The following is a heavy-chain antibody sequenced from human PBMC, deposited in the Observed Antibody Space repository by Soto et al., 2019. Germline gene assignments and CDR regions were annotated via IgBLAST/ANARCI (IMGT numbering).Heavy chain of an antibody. CDR3: ARDWGAVVPDADLGDYGMDV. CDR2: IYYSGST. Sequence: SETLSLTCTVSGGSVSSGSYYWSWIRQPPGKGLEWIGYIYYSGSTNYNPSLKSRVTISVDTSKNQFSLKLSSVTAADTAVYYCARDWGAVVPDADLGDYGMDVWGQGTTVTVSS. J-gene: IGHJ6*02. CDR1: GGSVSSGSYY. V-gene: IGHV4-61*01. D-gene: IGHD2-2*01.